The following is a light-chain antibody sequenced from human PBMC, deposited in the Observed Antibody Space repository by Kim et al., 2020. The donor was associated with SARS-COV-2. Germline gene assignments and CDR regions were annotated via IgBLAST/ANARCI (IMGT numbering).Light chain of an antibody. CDR1: QNINSH. V-gene: IGKV1-39*01. CDR2: AAS. Sequence: STVGDRDTITCRTRQNINSHINWYLQKPGRAPKLLIYAASTLQGGVPSRFSGSGSETDFTLTISSLQPEDFATYFCQQTYISPVTFGPGTKVDIK. J-gene: IGKJ3*01. CDR3: QQTYISPVT.